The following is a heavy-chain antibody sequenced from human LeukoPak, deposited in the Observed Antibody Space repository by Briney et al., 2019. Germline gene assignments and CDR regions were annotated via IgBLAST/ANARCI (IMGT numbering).Heavy chain of an antibody. Sequence: GESLKISCKGSGYRFSTYWIGWVRQMPGKGQEWMGIIYPGDSDTRYSPSFQGQVTISADKSISTAYLQWSSLKASDTAMYYCARQFTIDSSGYYHDYWGQGTLVTVSS. D-gene: IGHD3-22*01. J-gene: IGHJ4*02. V-gene: IGHV5-51*01. CDR1: GYRFSTYW. CDR3: ARQFTIDSSGYYHDY. CDR2: IYPGDSDT.